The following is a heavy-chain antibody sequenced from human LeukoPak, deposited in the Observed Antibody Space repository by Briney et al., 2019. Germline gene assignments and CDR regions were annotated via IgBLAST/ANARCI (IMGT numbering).Heavy chain of an antibody. CDR1: GFTFNSYV. Sequence: GGTLRLSCEVSGFTFNSYVMSWVRQAPRKGLEWVAFIQYDGGNKYYANSVKGRFTITRDNSKDTLFLHMNSLRAEDTAMYYCAGDVGGSYFGDHWFDPWGQGTLVTVSS. D-gene: IGHD1-26*01. V-gene: IGHV3-30*02. CDR3: AGDVGGSYFGDHWFDP. J-gene: IGHJ5*02. CDR2: IQYDGGNK.